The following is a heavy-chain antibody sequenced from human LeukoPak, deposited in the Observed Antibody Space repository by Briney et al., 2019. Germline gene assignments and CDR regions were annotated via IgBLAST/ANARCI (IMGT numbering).Heavy chain of an antibody. CDR1: GFTFSSYG. Sequence: PGGSLRLSCAASGFTFSSYGMHWVRQAPGKGLEWVAFIRYDGSNKYYADSVKGRFTISRDNSKNTLYLQMNSLRAEDTAVYYCVKDQDYDFWSGYCLDYWGQGTLVTVSS. CDR3: VKDQDYDFWSGYCLDY. D-gene: IGHD3-3*01. V-gene: IGHV3-30*02. J-gene: IGHJ4*02. CDR2: IRYDGSNK.